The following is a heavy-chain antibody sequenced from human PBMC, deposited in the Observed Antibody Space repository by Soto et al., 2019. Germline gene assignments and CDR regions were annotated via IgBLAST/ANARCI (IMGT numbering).Heavy chain of an antibody. CDR1: GFTFSRYA. CDR3: AKDHGCTSTRCPNNWFDP. V-gene: IGHV3-48*01. Sequence: GGSLRLSCVASGFTFSRYAMNWVRQAPGKGLEWVSYISSSGSTIYYLESVKGRFTISRDNSKNTLFLQMNSLRAEDTAVYYCAKDHGCTSTRCPNNWFDPWGQGTQVTVSS. D-gene: IGHD2-2*01. CDR2: ISSSGSTI. J-gene: IGHJ5*02.